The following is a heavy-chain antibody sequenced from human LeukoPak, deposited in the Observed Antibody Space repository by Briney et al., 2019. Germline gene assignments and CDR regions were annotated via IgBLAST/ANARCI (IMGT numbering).Heavy chain of an antibody. CDR1: GGSFSGYY. D-gene: IGHD6-19*01. J-gene: IGHJ3*02. Sequence: PSETLSLTCAVYGGSFSGYYWSWIRQPPGKGLEWIGEINHSGSTNYNPSLKSRVTISVDTSKNQFSLKLSSVTAADTAVYYCARRSRGIAVAGYWSSDAFDIWGQGTMVTVSS. V-gene: IGHV4-34*01. CDR3: ARRSRGIAVAGYWSSDAFDI. CDR2: INHSGST.